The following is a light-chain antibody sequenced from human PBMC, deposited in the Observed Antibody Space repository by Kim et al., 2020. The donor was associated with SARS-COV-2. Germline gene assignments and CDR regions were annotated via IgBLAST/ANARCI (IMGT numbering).Light chain of an antibody. V-gene: IGKV1-5*03. CDR2: KAS. Sequence: DIQMTQSPLTLSASVGDRVIITCRASQSISDSLAWYQQKPGKVPKLLIYKASNLETGVPFRFSGSGSGTEFTLTISSLQPDDFATYSWQHYKGYPTFGQGTKVDIK. J-gene: IGKJ1*01. CDR1: QSISDS. CDR3: QHYKGYPT.